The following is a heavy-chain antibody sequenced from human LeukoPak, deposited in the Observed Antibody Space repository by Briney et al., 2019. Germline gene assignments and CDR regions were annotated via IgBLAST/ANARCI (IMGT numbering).Heavy chain of an antibody. V-gene: IGHV3-74*01. CDR3: AREGDGYNNYFDY. Sequence: GGSLRLSCAASGFTFSSYWMSWVRQAPGKGLVWVSRISTDGSSTSYADSVKGRFTISRDNTKNTLYLQMNSLRAEDTAVYYCAREGDGYNNYFDYWGQGTLVTVSS. CDR2: ISTDGSST. D-gene: IGHD5-24*01. J-gene: IGHJ4*02. CDR1: GFTFSSYW.